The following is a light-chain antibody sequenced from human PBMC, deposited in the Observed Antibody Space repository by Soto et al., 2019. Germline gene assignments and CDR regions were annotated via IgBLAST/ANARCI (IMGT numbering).Light chain of an antibody. CDR1: QSVSSY. CDR2: DAS. J-gene: IGKJ1*01. CDR3: QQRSNWPPWT. Sequence: EIVLTQSPATLALSPGERATLSCRASQSVSSYLAWYQQKPGQAPRLLIYDASNRATGIPARFSGSGSGTEFTLTISSLEAEDVAVYYCQQRSNWPPWTFGQGTKVEIK. V-gene: IGKV3-11*01.